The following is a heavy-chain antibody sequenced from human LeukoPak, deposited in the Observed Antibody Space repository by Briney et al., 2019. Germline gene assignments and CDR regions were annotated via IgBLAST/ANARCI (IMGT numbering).Heavy chain of an antibody. CDR2: TYYRSKWYS. J-gene: IGHJ4*02. D-gene: IGHD3-22*01. V-gene: IGHV6-1*01. CDR1: GDIVSSNSAA. Sequence: SHTLPLNCSISGDIVSSNSAAWNWIPQSPSTALESLGRTYYRSKWYSHYAVSVKSRITINPDTSKNQFSLQLSSVTPEDTAVYYCARGSSGYIDYWGQGTLVTVSS. CDR3: ARGSSGYIDY.